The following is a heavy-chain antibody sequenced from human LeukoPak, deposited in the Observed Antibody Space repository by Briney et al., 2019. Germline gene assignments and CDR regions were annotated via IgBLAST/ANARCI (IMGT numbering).Heavy chain of an antibody. CDR1: GFTFSSYA. Sequence: GSLRLSCAASGFTFSSYAMHWVRQAPGKGLEWVAVISYDGSNKYYADSVKGRFTISRDNSKNTLYLQMNSLRAEDTAVYYCVRDQQWELLRSYDYWGQGTLVTVSS. CDR2: ISYDGSNK. D-gene: IGHD1-26*01. V-gene: IGHV3-30*04. CDR3: VRDQQWELLRSYDY. J-gene: IGHJ4*02.